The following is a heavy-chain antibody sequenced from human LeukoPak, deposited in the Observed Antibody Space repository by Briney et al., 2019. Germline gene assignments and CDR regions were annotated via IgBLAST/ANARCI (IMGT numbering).Heavy chain of an antibody. CDR1: GGSISSSNW. V-gene: IGHV4-4*02. D-gene: IGHD6-6*01. Sequence: SGTLSLTCAVSGGSISSSNWWSWVRQPPGKGLEWIGEIYHSGSTNYNPSLKSRVTISVDTSKNQFSLKLSSVTAADTAVYYCARVEGIAARPYFQHWGQGTLVTVSS. CDR2: IYHSGST. CDR3: ARVEGIAARPYFQH. J-gene: IGHJ1*01.